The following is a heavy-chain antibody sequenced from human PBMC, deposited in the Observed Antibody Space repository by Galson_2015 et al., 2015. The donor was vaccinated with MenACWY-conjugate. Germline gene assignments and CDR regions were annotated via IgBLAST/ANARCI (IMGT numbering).Heavy chain of an antibody. D-gene: IGHD6-13*01. CDR3: ARGGQGLEAAKDNWFDP. CDR1: GFTFSSYW. V-gene: IGHV3-74*01. J-gene: IGHJ5*02. CDR2: INSDGSST. Sequence: SLRLSCAASGFTFSSYWMHWVRQGPGKGLVWVSRINSDGSSTNYADSVKGRFTISRDNAKNTLYLQMNSLRAEDTAVYYCARGGQGLEAAKDNWFDPWGQGTLVTVSS.